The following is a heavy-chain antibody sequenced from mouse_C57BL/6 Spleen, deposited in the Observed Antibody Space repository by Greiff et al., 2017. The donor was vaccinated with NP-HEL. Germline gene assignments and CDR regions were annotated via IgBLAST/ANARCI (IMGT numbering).Heavy chain of an antibody. D-gene: IGHD1-1*01. CDR2: IYPGDGDT. J-gene: IGHJ2*01. Sequence: VQLQQSGPELVKPGASVKISCKASGYAFSSSWMNWVKQRPGKGLEWIGRIYPGDGDTNYNGKFKGKATLTADKPSSTAYMQLSSLTSEDSAVYFCAGSSSDYWGQGTTLTVSS. V-gene: IGHV1-82*01. CDR3: AGSSSDY. CDR1: GYAFSSSW.